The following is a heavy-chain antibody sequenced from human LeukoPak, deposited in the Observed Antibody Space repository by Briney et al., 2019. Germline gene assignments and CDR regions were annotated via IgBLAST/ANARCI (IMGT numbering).Heavy chain of an antibody. CDR2: ISSNGGST. CDR1: GFTFSSYA. Sequence: GGSLRLSCSASGFTFSSYAMHWVRQAPGKGLEYVSAISSNGGSTYYADSVKGRFTISRDNSMNTLYLQMSSLRAEDTAVYYCVKDDGYSSSWYGNWFDPWGQGTLVTVSS. D-gene: IGHD6-13*01. CDR3: VKDDGYSSSWYGNWFDP. J-gene: IGHJ5*02. V-gene: IGHV3-64D*06.